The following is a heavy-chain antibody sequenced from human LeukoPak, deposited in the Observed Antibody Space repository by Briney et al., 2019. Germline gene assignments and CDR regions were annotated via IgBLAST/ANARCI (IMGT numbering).Heavy chain of an antibody. V-gene: IGHV3-48*03. Sequence: PGGSLRLSCAASGFTFSSYEMNWVRQAPGKGLEWVSYISSSSTTIYYADSVKGRFTISRDNAKNSLYLQMNSLRAEDTAVYYCARVLHKRNYDSSVYYIYWGQGTLVTVSS. J-gene: IGHJ4*02. CDR1: GFTFSSYE. CDR3: ARVLHKRNYDSSVYYIY. CDR2: ISSSSTTI. D-gene: IGHD3-22*01.